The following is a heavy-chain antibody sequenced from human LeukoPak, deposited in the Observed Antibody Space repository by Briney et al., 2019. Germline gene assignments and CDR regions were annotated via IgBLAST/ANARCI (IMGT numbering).Heavy chain of an antibody. D-gene: IGHD3-22*01. V-gene: IGHV1-46*01. CDR3: ARGNLMNYYDTSGYYHD. CDR2: INPSGGST. J-gene: IGHJ4*02. Sequence: ASVKVSCKASGDTFTSYYRHWVRQAPGQGREWMGIINPSGGSTSYAQKFQGRVTMTRDTSTSTVYMELSSLRSEDTAVYYCARGNLMNYYDTSGYYHDWGQGTLVTVSS. CDR1: GDTFTSYY.